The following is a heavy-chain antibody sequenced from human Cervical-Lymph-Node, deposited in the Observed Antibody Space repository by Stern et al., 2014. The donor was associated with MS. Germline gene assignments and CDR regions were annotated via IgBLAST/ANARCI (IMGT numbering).Heavy chain of an antibody. D-gene: IGHD6-6*01. CDR1: GFTVTTAY. CDR2: TDVVGKT. J-gene: IGHJ5*01. Sequence: EVQLVESGGTLVQPGGSLRLSCEVAGFTVTTAYMTWVRQAPGKGLEWVSLTDVVGKTHYSDSVKGRFIISRVTSKNAVSLEMNSLRVEDTAVYYCARELAARRLDSWGQGTLVIVSS. V-gene: IGHV3-66*01. CDR3: ARELAARRLDS.